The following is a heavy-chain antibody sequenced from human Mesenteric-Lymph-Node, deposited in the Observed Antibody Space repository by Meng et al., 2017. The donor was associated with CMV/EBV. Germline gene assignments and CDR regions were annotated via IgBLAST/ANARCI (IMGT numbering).Heavy chain of an antibody. D-gene: IGHD4-11*01. CDR3: ARGSFYRNPSPGYYYGMDV. J-gene: IGHJ6*02. V-gene: IGHV4-34*01. CDR2: INHSGST. CDR1: GGSFSGYY. Sequence: GSLRLSCAVYGGSFSGYYWSWIRQPPGKGLEWIGEINHSGSTNYNPSRKSRVTIAVDTSKNQFSLKLSSVTAADTAVYYCARGSFYRNPSPGYYYGMDVWGQGTTVTVSS.